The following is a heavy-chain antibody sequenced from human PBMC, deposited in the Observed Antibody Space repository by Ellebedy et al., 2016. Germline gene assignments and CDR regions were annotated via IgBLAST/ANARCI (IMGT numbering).Heavy chain of an antibody. CDR2: IVVGSGNT. J-gene: IGHJ6*02. CDR3: ARDNSNYPYYYYGMDV. Sequence: ASVKVSCKASGFTFTSSAMQWVRQARGQRLEWIGWIVVGSGNTNYAQKFHERVTITRDMSTGTAYMELSSLRAEDTAVYYCARDNSNYPYYYYGMDVWGQGTTVTVSS. CDR1: GFTFTSSA. V-gene: IGHV1-58*02. D-gene: IGHD4-11*01.